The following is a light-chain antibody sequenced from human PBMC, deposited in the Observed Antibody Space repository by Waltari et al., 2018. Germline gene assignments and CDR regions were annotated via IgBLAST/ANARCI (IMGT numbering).Light chain of an antibody. CDR2: ATS. CDR1: QSVGSSD. CDR3: QHYGISFPVT. Sequence: EIVLAQSPDTLSLSPGDTATLSCRASQSVGSSDLIWYQQKPGQAPRLLIFATSYRATGIPDRFSGSGSGTDFTLTISRLEPEDVAIYYCQHYGISFPVTFGRGTRLEIK. J-gene: IGKJ5*01. V-gene: IGKV3-20*01.